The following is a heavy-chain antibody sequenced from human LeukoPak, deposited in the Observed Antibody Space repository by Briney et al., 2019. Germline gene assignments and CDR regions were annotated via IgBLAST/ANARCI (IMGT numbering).Heavy chain of an antibody. Sequence: GGSLRLSCAASGFTFDDYAMHWVRQAPGKGLEWVSGISWNSGSIGYADSVKGRFTISRDNAKNSLYLQMNSLRAEDTALYYCAKDTYYYDSSGYVSAEYFQHWGQGTLVTVSS. J-gene: IGHJ1*01. CDR1: GFTFDDYA. CDR2: ISWNSGSI. D-gene: IGHD3-22*01. V-gene: IGHV3-9*01. CDR3: AKDTYYYDSSGYVSAEYFQH.